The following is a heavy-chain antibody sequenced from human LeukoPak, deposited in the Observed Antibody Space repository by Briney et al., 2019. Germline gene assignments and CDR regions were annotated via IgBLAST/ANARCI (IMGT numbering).Heavy chain of an antibody. J-gene: IGHJ4*02. D-gene: IGHD3-10*01. V-gene: IGHV3-30-3*01. CDR1: GFTFSTYT. CDR2: ISSDGNNK. CDR3: ARDRYYGSGRYNYFDY. Sequence: PGGSLRLSCAASGFTFSTYTIHWVRQAPGKGLEWVAVISSDGNNKDYADSVKGRFTVSRDNSKNTLYLQMNRLRAEDTAVYYCARDRYYGSGRYNYFDYWGQGTLVTVSS.